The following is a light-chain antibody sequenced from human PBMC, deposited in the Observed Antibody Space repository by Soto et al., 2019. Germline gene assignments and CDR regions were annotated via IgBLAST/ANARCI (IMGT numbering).Light chain of an antibody. J-gene: IGKJ5*01. CDR2: GAS. CDR1: QSVSSNY. CDR3: QQYAGPPTT. V-gene: IGKV3-20*01. Sequence: LTQSPGTLSLSPGERATLSCRASQSVSSNYLAWYQQKPGQAPRLLIYGASTRASGIPDRFSGGGSGTDFTLTISRLEPEDFAVYFCQQYAGPPTTFGQGTRLE.